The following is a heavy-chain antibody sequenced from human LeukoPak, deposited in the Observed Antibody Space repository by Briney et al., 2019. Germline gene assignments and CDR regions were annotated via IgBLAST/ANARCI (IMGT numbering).Heavy chain of an antibody. CDR1: GGSISSGDYY. CDR3: ARKVYNGYAPFDY. Sequence: PSQTLSLTCTVSGGSISSGDYYWSWIRQPPGKGLELIGYIYYSGSTYHNPSLKSRVTISVDTSKNQFSLKLSSVTAADTAVYYCARKVYNGYAPFDYWGQGTLVTVSS. V-gene: IGHV4-30-4*01. D-gene: IGHD5-12*01. CDR2: IYYSGST. J-gene: IGHJ4*02.